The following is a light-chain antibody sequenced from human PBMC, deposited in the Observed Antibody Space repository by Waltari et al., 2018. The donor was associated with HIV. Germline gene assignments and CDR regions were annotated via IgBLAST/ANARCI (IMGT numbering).Light chain of an antibody. V-gene: IGLV3-21*02. CDR3: QVWDRSSDHYV. Sequence: SYVLHQPTSVSVPPGQTSRTPCVGNNIGSKSVHWYQQKPGQAPVLVVYDDFHRASALPERFAGSNYGNTAILTISRVEVVDEADYQCQVWDRSSDHYVFGPGTKVTVL. CDR2: DDF. J-gene: IGLJ1*01. CDR1: NIGSKS.